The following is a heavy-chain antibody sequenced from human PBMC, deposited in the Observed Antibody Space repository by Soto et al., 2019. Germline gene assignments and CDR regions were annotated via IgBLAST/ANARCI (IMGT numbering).Heavy chain of an antibody. CDR2: LSGSGGSS. CDR1: GFTFSSYA. V-gene: IGHV3-23*01. J-gene: IGHJ4*02. CDR3: AKALLHDYGDPIYLDY. Sequence: GRSLRLSCAASGFTFSSYAMSCVRQPPWKGLEWVSGLSGSGGSSYYADSVKGRFTISRDNSKNTLYLKMNSLRAEDTAVYYCAKALLHDYGDPIYLDYWGQGTMVTVAS. D-gene: IGHD4-17*01.